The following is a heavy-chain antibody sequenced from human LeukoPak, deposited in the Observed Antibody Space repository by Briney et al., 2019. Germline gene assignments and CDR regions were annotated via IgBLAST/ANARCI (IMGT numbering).Heavy chain of an antibody. J-gene: IGHJ4*02. V-gene: IGHV4-59*12. CDR2: IYHSGST. Sequence: SETLSLTCTVSGGSISSYYWSWIRQPPGKGLEWIGEIYHSGSTNYNPSLKSRVTISVDKSKNQFSLKLSSVTAADTAVYYCVLYYYDSSGYHYFDYWGQGTLVTVSS. CDR3: VLYYYDSSGYHYFDY. CDR1: GGSISSYY. D-gene: IGHD3-22*01.